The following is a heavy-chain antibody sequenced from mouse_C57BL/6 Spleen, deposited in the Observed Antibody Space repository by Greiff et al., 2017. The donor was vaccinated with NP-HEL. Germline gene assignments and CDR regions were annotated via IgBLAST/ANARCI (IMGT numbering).Heavy chain of an antibody. CDR3: VRHGREAYAMDY. Sequence: EVKLVESGGGLVQPKGSLKLSCAASGFSFNTYAMNWVRQAPGKGVEWVARIRSKSNNYATYYADSVKDRFTISRDDSESMLYLQMNNLKTEDTAMYYCVRHGREAYAMDYWGQGTSVTVSS. CDR2: IRSKSNNYAT. J-gene: IGHJ4*01. CDR1: GFSFNTYA. V-gene: IGHV10-1*01.